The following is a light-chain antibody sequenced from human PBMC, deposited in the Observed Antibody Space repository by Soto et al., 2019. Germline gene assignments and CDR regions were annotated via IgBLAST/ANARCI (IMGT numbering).Light chain of an antibody. CDR3: XQYGNPPPNA. V-gene: IGKV3-20*01. J-gene: IGKJ2*01. Sequence: EIVLTQSPGTLSLSPGERATLSCRXSXSVSSSYLAWYQQKPGQAPRVLIHGASSRATGIPDRFSGSGSGTDFTLTISRLEPEXXXXXXXXQYGNPPPNAFGQGTKVDIK. CDR1: XSVSSSY. CDR2: GAS.